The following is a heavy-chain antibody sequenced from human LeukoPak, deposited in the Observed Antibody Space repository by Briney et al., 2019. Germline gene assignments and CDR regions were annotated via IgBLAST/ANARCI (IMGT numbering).Heavy chain of an antibody. CDR1: GFNFIDHW. Sequence: PGGPLKLSCAASGFNFIDHWMHWVRLAPGQGLEWVSRISGDGSTTAYADSVKGRFTLSRDNAKNTVYLQMNSLRSEDTALYYCARDNSPGWFGPWGQGTLVTVSS. V-gene: IGHV3-74*01. CDR2: ISGDGSTT. CDR3: ARDNSPGWFGP. J-gene: IGHJ5*02. D-gene: IGHD1-1*01.